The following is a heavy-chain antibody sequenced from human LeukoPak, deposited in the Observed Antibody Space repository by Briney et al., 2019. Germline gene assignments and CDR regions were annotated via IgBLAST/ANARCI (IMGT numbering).Heavy chain of an antibody. J-gene: IGHJ3*02. Sequence: GASVKVSCKASGGTFSSYAISWVRQAPGQGLEWMGGIIPIFGTANYAQKFQGRVTITADESTSTAYMELSSLRSGDTAVYYCARSVVLMVPSAFDIWGQGTMVTVSS. CDR2: IIPIFGTA. CDR1: GGTFSSYA. D-gene: IGHD2-8*01. V-gene: IGHV1-69*13. CDR3: ARSVVLMVPSAFDI.